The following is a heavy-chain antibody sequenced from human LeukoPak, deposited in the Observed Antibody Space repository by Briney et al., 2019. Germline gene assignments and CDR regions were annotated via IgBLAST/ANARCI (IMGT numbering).Heavy chain of an antibody. V-gene: IGHV3-48*03. CDR2: ISSSGSTI. D-gene: IGHD3-10*01. J-gene: IGHJ4*02. Sequence: PGGSLGLSCAASGFTFSSYEMNWVRQAPGKGLEWVSYISSSGSTIYYADSVKGRFTISRDNAKNSLYLQMNSLRAEDTAVYYCAKVGFGESDAYFDYWGQGTLVTVSS. CDR1: GFTFSSYE. CDR3: AKVGFGESDAYFDY.